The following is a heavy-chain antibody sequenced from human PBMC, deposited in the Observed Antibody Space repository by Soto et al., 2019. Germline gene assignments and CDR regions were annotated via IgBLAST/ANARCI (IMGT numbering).Heavy chain of an antibody. Sequence: PSETLSLTCTVSGGSISSYYWIWIRQPPGKGLEWIGYIYYSGSTNYNPSLKSRVTISVDTSKNQFSLKLSSVTAADTAVYYCARMCITMVRGVIYDYWGQGTLVTSPQ. J-gene: IGHJ4*02. D-gene: IGHD3-10*01. CDR1: GGSISSYY. V-gene: IGHV4-59*01. CDR3: ARMCITMVRGVIYDY. CDR2: IYYSGST.